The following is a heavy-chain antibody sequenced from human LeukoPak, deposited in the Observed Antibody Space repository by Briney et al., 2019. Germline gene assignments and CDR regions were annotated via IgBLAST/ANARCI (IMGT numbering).Heavy chain of an antibody. J-gene: IGHJ6*03. CDR1: GYTFTSYD. Sequence: ASVKVSCKASGYTFTSYDINWVRQATGQGLEWTGWMNPNSGNTGYAQKFQGRVTMTRNTSISTAYMELSSLRSEDTAVYYCARVTAAAGIGNSYYYYYMDVWGKGTTVTVSS. CDR3: ARVTAAAGIGNSYYYYYMDV. D-gene: IGHD6-13*01. CDR2: MNPNSGNT. V-gene: IGHV1-8*01.